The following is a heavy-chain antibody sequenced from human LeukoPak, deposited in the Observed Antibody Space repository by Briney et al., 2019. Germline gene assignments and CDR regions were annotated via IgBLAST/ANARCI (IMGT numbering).Heavy chain of an antibody. V-gene: IGHV3-53*01. D-gene: IGHD3/OR15-3a*01. CDR3: AREGLKRTYYFDY. Sequence: GGSLRLSCAASGFTVSNNYITWVRQAPGKGLEWVAVIYSGGTTYYADSVKGRFTISRDNSKSTLYLQMNSLRAEDTAVYFCAREGLKRTYYFDYWGQGTLVTVSS. CDR1: GFTVSNNY. CDR2: IYSGGTT. J-gene: IGHJ4*02.